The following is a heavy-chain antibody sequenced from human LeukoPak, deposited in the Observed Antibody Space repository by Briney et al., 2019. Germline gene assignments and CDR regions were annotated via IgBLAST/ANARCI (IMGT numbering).Heavy chain of an antibody. J-gene: IGHJ4*02. CDR3: ARGRSSWYYFDY. CDR1: GFTFSSNY. V-gene: IGHV3-53*01. Sequence: GGSLRLSCAASGFTFSSNYMSWVRKAPGKGLEWVSVIYSGGSTYYADSVKGRFTISRDNSKNTLYLQMNSLRAEDTAVYYCARGRSSWYYFDYWGQGTLVTVSS. D-gene: IGHD6-13*01. CDR2: IYSGGST.